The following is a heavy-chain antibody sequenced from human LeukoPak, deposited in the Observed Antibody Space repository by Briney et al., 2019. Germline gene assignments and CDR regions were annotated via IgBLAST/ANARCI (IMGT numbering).Heavy chain of an antibody. D-gene: IGHD5-24*01. J-gene: IGHJ1*01. V-gene: IGHV3-30-3*01. CDR2: ISYDGSNK. CDR3: ARDRALYKRERWYFHH. CDR1: GFTFSSYA. Sequence: PGGSLRLSCAASGFTFSSYAMHWVRQAPGKGLEWVAVISYDGSNKYYADSVKGRFTISRDNSKNTLYLQMNSLRAEDTAVYYCARDRALYKRERWYFHHWGQGTLVTVSS.